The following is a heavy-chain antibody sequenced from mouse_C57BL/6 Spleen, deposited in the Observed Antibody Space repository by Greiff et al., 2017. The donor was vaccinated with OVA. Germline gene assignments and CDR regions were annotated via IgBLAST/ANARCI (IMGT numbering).Heavy chain of an antibody. CDR1: GYSITSGYY. CDR3: ARDRDGYYGNYFDY. CDR2: ISYDGSN. V-gene: IGHV3-6*01. J-gene: IGHJ2*01. D-gene: IGHD2-3*01. Sequence: EVQLQESGPGLVKPSQSLSLTCSVTGYSITSGYYWNWIRQFPGNKLEWMGYISYDGSNNYNPSLKNRISITRDTSKNQFFLKLNSVTTEDTATYYCARDRDGYYGNYFDYWGQGTTLTVSS.